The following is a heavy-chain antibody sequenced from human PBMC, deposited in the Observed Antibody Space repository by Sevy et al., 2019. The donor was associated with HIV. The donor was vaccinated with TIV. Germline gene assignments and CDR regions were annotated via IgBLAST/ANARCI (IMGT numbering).Heavy chain of an antibody. D-gene: IGHD2-8*01. V-gene: IGHV3-30-3*01. Sequence: QLGGPLRLSCAVSGFSFSHYAFHWVRQAPGKGLEWVSLISYDGTYKYYADSVKGRFTISRDNSKNTLYLQMNSLRGNETAVYYCARVAVSYCTNDCYHRFDYWGPGALVTVSS. CDR2: ISYDGTYK. CDR3: ARVAVSYCTNDCYHRFDY. J-gene: IGHJ4*02. CDR1: GFSFSHYA.